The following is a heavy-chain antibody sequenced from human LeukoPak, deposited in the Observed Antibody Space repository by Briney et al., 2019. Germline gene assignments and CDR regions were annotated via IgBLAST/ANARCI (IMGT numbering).Heavy chain of an antibody. CDR3: ARDARGWSGFDY. V-gene: IGHV4-38-2*02. CDR2: IYHSGST. CDR1: GYSISSGYY. D-gene: IGHD3-3*01. Sequence: SETLSLACTVSGYSISSGYYWGWIRQPPGKGLEWIGSIYHSGSTYYNPSLKSRVTMSVDTSKNQFSLNPSSVTAADTAVYYCARDARGWSGFDYWGQGTLVTVSS. J-gene: IGHJ4*02.